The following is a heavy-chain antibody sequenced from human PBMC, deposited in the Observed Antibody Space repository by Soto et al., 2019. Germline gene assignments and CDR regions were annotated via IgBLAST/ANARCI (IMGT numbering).Heavy chain of an antibody. V-gene: IGHV3-30*18. CDR2: ISYDGSNK. J-gene: IGHJ4*02. D-gene: IGHD6-13*01. Sequence: LRLSCAASGFTFSSYGMHWVRQAPGKGLEWVAVISYDGSNKYYADSVKGRFTISRDNSKNTLYLQMNSLRAEDTAVYYCAKDKWYSSSLDYWGQGTLVTVS. CDR1: GFTFSSYG. CDR3: AKDKWYSSSLDY.